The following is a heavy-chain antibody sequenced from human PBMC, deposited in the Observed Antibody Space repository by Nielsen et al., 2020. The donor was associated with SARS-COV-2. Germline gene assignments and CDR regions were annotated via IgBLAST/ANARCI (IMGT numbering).Heavy chain of an antibody. J-gene: IGHJ4*02. CDR3: TKDEEIAVVPAAPDY. D-gene: IGHD2-2*01. V-gene: IGHV3-9*01. Sequence: SLKISCAASGFTFDDYAMHWVRQAPGKGLEWVSGISWNSGSIGYADSVKGRFTISRDNSKNSLYLQMNSLRVEDTAVYYCTKDEEIAVVPAAPDYWGQGTLVTVSS. CDR1: GFTFDDYA. CDR2: ISWNSGSI.